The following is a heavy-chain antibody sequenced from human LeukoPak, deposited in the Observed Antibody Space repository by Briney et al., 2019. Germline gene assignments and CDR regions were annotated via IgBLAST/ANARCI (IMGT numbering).Heavy chain of an antibody. Sequence: PGGSLRLSCAASGFTFSGYAMSWVRQAPGKGLEWVSAMSASGGNTYYADSVKGRFAISRDNAKNTLYLQMNSLRGDDTARYYCARSHGIAWLDYWGQATLVTVSS. CDR3: ARSHGIAWLDY. CDR2: MSASGGNT. J-gene: IGHJ4*02. CDR1: GFTFSGYA. D-gene: IGHD2-21*01. V-gene: IGHV3-23*01.